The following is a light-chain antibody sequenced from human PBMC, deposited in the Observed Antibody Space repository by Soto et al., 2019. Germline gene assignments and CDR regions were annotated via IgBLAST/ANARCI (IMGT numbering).Light chain of an antibody. J-gene: IGKJ1*01. CDR1: QNIKNY. CDR2: AAS. V-gene: IGKV1-39*01. Sequence: DIQVTQSPSSLSASVGDRVTITCRASQNIKNYVNWYQRKPGTAPRLLIYAASNLHSGVPSRFSASGSGTEFALNISGLQPDDFGTYYCQQGFSLPWTVGQGTKVDIK. CDR3: QQGFSLPWT.